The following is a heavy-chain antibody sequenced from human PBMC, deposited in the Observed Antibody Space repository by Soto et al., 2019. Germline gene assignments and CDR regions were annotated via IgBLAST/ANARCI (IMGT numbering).Heavy chain of an antibody. CDR2: ISGNDGKT. CDR3: ARDFYTLDYYFDH. J-gene: IGHJ4*02. V-gene: IGHV1-18*01. CDR1: GYRFTNHG. Sequence: ASVKVSCRASGYRFTNHGISWVRQAPGQGLEWMGWISGNDGKTKYARKFQGRVTMTTDTSTSTAYMEVRSLRSEDTAVYYCARDFYTLDYYFDHLGQRTLVTFSS. D-gene: IGHD1-1*01.